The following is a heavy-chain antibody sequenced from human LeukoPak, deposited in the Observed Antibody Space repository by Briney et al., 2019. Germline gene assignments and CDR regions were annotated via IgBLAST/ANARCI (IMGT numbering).Heavy chain of an antibody. V-gene: IGHV1-2*02. CDR1: GGTFSSYA. Sequence: ASVKVSCKASGGTFSSYAISWVRQAPGQGLEWMGWINPNSGGTNYAQKFQGRVTMTRDTSISTAYMELSRLRSDDTAVYYCARSGLRFLEWLSARIDYWGQGTLVTVSS. CDR3: ARSGLRFLEWLSARIDY. CDR2: INPNSGGT. D-gene: IGHD3-3*01. J-gene: IGHJ4*02.